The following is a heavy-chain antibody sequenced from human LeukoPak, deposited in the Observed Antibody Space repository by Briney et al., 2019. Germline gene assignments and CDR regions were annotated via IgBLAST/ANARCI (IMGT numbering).Heavy chain of an antibody. D-gene: IGHD2-15*01. V-gene: IGHV3-23*01. CDR1: GFTFSNYA. CDR2: ISTSGDNT. Sequence: GGSLRLSCAASGFTFSNYAMSWVRQAPGKGLEWVSTISTSGDNTYFADSVKGRFTISRDISKNTLYLQMNSLRVEDTAVYYCAKNRGYCSGGSCCGDYWGQGTLVTVSS. CDR3: AKNRGYCSGGSCCGDY. J-gene: IGHJ4*02.